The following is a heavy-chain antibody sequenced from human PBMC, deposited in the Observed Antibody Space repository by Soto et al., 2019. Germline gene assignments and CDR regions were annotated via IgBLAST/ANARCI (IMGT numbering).Heavy chain of an antibody. CDR1: GGTFSTSA. J-gene: IGHJ6*02. D-gene: IGHD3-3*02. Sequence: QVQLMQSGAEVKKPGSSGKVSCKASGGTFSTSAISWVRQAPGEGLEWVGGIMPVFATPDYAQKFQGRVTISAYESTTTAYLELTSLTTDDTAVYYCARDKDRQQLGGNYYYILVVWGQGTAITVSS. V-gene: IGHV1-69*12. CDR3: ARDKDRQQLGGNYYYILVV. CDR2: IMPVFATP.